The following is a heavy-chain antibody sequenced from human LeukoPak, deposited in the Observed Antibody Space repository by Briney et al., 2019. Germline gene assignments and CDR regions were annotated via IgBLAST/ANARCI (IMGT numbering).Heavy chain of an antibody. Sequence: ASVKVSCKASGFTFTSYDINWVRQATGQGLEWMGWMNPNNGNTGYAQKFQGRVTITADESTSTAYMELSSLRSEDTAVYYCAREVPTSGYDSAYYFDYWGQGTLVTVSS. J-gene: IGHJ4*02. D-gene: IGHD5-12*01. CDR2: MNPNNGNT. V-gene: IGHV1-8*01. CDR3: AREVPTSGYDSAYYFDY. CDR1: GFTFTSYD.